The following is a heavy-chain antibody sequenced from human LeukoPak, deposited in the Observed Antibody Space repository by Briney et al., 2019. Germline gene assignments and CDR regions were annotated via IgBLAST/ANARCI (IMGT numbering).Heavy chain of an antibody. CDR2: ISSSGSTK. J-gene: IGHJ4*02. CDR1: GFTFSDYY. D-gene: IGHD4-17*01. CDR3: AGEGYGDHDGDY. Sequence: TGGSLRLSCAASGFTFSDYYMSWIRQAPGKGLEWISYISSSGSTKYYADSVKGRFTISRDNAKNSLYLQMNSLRAEDTAVYYCAGEGYGDHDGDYWGQGTLVTVSS. V-gene: IGHV3-11*01.